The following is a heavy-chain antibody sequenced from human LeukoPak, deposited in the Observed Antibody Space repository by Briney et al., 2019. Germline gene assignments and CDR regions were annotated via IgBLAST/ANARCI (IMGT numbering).Heavy chain of an antibody. J-gene: IGHJ4*02. V-gene: IGHV4-39*01. D-gene: IGHD2-2*01. Sequence: PSETLSLTCTVSGASISSISYYWGWIRQPPGKGLEWIGSINYSGSTYYNPSPKSRVTISVDTSKNQFSLKLSSVTAADTAVYYCARVDIVVVPSANFDCWGQGTLVTVSS. CDR3: ARVDIVVVPSANFDC. CDR2: INYSGST. CDR1: GASISSISYY.